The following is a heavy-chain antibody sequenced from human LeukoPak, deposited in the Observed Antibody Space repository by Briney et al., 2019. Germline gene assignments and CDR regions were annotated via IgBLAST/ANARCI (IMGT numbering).Heavy chain of an antibody. V-gene: IGHV3-30*04. D-gene: IGHD6-13*01. CDR3: ARSSSSWYEFYYYMDV. Sequence: PGGSLRLSCAASGFTFGSYAMHWGRQAPGKGLEWVAVISYDGSNKYYADSVKGRFTISRDNSKNTLYLQMNSLRAEDTAVYYCARSSSSWYEFYYYMDVWGKGTTVTVSS. CDR2: ISYDGSNK. CDR1: GFTFGSYA. J-gene: IGHJ6*03.